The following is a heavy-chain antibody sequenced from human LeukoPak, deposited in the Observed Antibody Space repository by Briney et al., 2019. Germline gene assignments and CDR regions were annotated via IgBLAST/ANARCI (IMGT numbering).Heavy chain of an antibody. CDR1: GGSISSGGYS. CDR3: ARGWGPAYCGGDCHRHFDY. CDR2: IYNSGST. D-gene: IGHD2-21*02. Sequence: SETLSLTCAVFGGSISSGGYSYNWIRQPPGKGLEWIGYIYNSGSTSYNPSLKGRVTMSVDTSKNQFSLKLNFATAADTAVYYCARGWGPAYCGGDCHRHFDYWGQGALVTVSS. V-gene: IGHV4-30-4*07. J-gene: IGHJ4*02.